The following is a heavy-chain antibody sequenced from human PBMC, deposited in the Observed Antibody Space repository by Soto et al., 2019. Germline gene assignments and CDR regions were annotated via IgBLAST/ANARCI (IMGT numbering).Heavy chain of an antibody. CDR3: ARRGVVPVGRQAFAP. V-gene: IGHV4-34*01. J-gene: IGHJ5*02. CDR1: GVSFSDHY. CDR2: INHSGST. D-gene: IGHD2-2*01. Sequence: SETLSLTCAVYGVSFSDHYWSWIRQSPGKGLEWIGEINHSGSTNYNPSLKSRVTISVDTSKNQFSLKLSSVTAADTAVYYCARRGVVPVGRQAFAPWGQGTLVTVSS.